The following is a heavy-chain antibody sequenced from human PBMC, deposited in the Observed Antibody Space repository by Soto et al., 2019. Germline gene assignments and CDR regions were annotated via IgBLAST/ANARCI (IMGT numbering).Heavy chain of an antibody. CDR1: GYSFTSYW. V-gene: IGHV5-51*01. CDR3: AMGPYYYDSSDPQSYYYGMDV. D-gene: IGHD3-22*01. CDR2: IYPGDSDT. J-gene: IGHJ6*02. Sequence: GESLKISCKGSGYSFTSYWIGWVRQMPGKGLEWMGIIYPGDSDTRYSPSFQGQVTISADKSISTAYLQWSSLKASGTAMYYCAMGPYYYDSSDPQSYYYGMDVWGQGTTVTVSS.